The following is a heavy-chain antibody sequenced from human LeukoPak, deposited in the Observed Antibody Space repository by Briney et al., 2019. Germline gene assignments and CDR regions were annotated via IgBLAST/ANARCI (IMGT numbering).Heavy chain of an antibody. V-gene: IGHV3-23*01. Sequence: PGESLRLSCAASGFTFTSYSMNWVRQAPGKGLEWVSAISGSGGSTYYADFVKGRLTISRDNSKSTLYLQMNNLRADDTAVYYCAKALLRALDYMDVWGKGTTVTVSS. D-gene: IGHD2-15*01. CDR2: ISGSGGST. CDR1: GFTFTSYS. CDR3: AKALLRALDYMDV. J-gene: IGHJ6*03.